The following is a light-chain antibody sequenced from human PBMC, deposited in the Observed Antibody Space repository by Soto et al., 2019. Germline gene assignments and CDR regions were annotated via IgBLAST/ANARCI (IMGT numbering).Light chain of an antibody. V-gene: IGKV3-20*01. CDR2: GAS. J-gene: IGKJ2*01. CDR1: QSVGSHS. CDR3: HQYGYLQYT. Sequence: EIVVTQSPGTLSLSPGERATLSCRATQSVGSHSFAWYQQKPGQAPRLLIYGASSRTSGIPDRFSGSVSGPDFTLPISRMVPEDVAVYYCHQYGYLQYTFGQGTNLEIK.